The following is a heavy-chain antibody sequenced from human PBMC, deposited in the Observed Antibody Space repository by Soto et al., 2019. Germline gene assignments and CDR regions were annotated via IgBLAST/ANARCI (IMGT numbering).Heavy chain of an antibody. CDR3: ASPSYGSGNFY. D-gene: IGHD3-10*01. CDR1: GYTFSNYL. V-gene: IGHV1-3*01. Sequence: QVQLVQSGAEVKKPGASVKVSCKASGYTFSNYLLHWVRQAPGQRLEWMGWINAGNGNTKYSQKFQGRVTLTRDTSASTADMELNGLRSEDTAVYYCASPSYGSGNFYWGQGTLVTVSS. J-gene: IGHJ4*02. CDR2: INAGNGNT.